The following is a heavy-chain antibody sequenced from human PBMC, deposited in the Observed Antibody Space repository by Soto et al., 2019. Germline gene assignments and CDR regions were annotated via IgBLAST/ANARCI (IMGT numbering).Heavy chain of an antibody. CDR3: THRRNSYCDLLTGYSKNWFDP. D-gene: IGHD3-9*01. CDR2: IYWDDEK. J-gene: IGHJ5*02. V-gene: IGHV2-5*02. CDR1: GFSLTTSGVA. Sequence: QITLKESGPTLVKPTQTLTLTCTFSGFSLTTSGVAVGWIRQSPGKALEWLALIYWDDEKRYSPSLKNRLTIPNDTSKNQVVLTMTNMHPVDTATYYCTHRRNSYCDLLTGYSKNWFDPWGQGTLVTVSS.